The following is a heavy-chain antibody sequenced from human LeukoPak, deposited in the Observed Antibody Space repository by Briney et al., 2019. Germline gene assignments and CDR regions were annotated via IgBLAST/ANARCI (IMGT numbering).Heavy chain of an antibody. CDR1: GGSFSGYY. J-gene: IGHJ5*02. CDR3: GGWLYEITGNWFDP. D-gene: IGHD6-19*01. Sequence: SETLSPTCAVYGGSFSGYYWSWIRQPPGKGLEWIGEINHSGSTNYNPSLKSRVTISVDTSKNQFSLKLSSVTAADTAVYYCGGWLYEITGNWFDPWGQGTLVTVSS. CDR2: INHSGST. V-gene: IGHV4-34*01.